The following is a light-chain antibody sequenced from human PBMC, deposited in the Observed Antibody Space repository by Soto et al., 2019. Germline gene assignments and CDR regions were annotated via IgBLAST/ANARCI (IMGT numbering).Light chain of an antibody. CDR2: GAS. J-gene: IGKJ1*01. CDR3: QQYGDSPQT. V-gene: IGKV3-20*01. Sequence: IVLTQSPGTLSLSPGERATLSCSASQSVGSSLSWYQQKPGQAPRLLFYGASNRATAIPDRFSGSGFGTDFTLTITRLEPEDFAVYYCQQYGDSPQTFGPGSKVDIK. CDR1: QSVGSS.